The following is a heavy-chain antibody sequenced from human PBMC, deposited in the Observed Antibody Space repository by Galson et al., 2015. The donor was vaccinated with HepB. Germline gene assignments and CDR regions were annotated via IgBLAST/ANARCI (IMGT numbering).Heavy chain of an antibody. Sequence: PALVKPTQPLTLTCTFSGFSLSTSGVGVGWLRQPPGKALEWLALIYWNDGKRYSPSLKSRLTITKDTSKNQVVLTMTNLDPVDTATYYCARASFGELPSNWGQGTLVTVSS. V-gene: IGHV2-5*01. CDR3: ARASFGELPSN. D-gene: IGHD3-10*01. CDR2: IYWNDGK. CDR1: GFSLSTSGVG. J-gene: IGHJ4*02.